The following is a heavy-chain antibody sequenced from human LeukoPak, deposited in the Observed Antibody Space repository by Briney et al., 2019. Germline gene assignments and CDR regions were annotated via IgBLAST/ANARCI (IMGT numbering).Heavy chain of an antibody. CDR1: GFTFSSYG. Sequence: GGSLRLSCAASGFTFSSYGMHWVRQAPGKGLEGVAVISYDGSNKYYADSVKGRFTISRDNSKNTLYLQMNSLRAEDTAVYYCAKEPDYYDSSWGQGTMVTVSS. CDR3: AKEPDYYDSS. CDR2: ISYDGSNK. J-gene: IGHJ3*01. D-gene: IGHD3-22*01. V-gene: IGHV3-30*18.